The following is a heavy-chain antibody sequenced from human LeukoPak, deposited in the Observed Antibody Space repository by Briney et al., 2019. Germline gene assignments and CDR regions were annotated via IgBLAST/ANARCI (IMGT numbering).Heavy chain of an antibody. CDR2: INPNSGGT. CDR3: AREHGDYVLGWFDP. V-gene: IGHV1-2*02. D-gene: IGHD4-17*01. CDR1: GYKFTNYW. Sequence: GESLKISCKASGYKFTNYWIGWVRQMPGKGLEWMGWINPNSGGTNYAQKFQGRVTMTRDTSISTAYMELSRLRSDDTAVYYCAREHGDYVLGWFDPWGQGTLVTVSS. J-gene: IGHJ5*02.